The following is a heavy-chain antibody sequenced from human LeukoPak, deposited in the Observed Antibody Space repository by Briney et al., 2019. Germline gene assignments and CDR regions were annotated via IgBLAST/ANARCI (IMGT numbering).Heavy chain of an antibody. J-gene: IGHJ4*02. V-gene: IGHV3-64*01. CDR3: ARAPFNTPLDY. CDR1: GFTFSTYA. Sequence: GGSLRLSCVASGFTFSTYAMHWVRQAPGKGLEYVSAISSNGGSTYYANSVKGRFTISGDNSKNTLYLQMGSLRAEDMAVYYCARAPFNTPLDYWGQGTLVTVSS. CDR2: ISSNGGST.